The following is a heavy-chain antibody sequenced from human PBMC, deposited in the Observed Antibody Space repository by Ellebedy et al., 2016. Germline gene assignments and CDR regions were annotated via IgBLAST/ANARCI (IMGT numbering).Heavy chain of an antibody. CDR3: ATLLSHLDY. Sequence: ASVKVSCKASGYTFTGYYMHWVRQAPGQGLEWMGWINPNSGGTNYAQKFQGRVTMTTDTSTSTAYMELRSLRSEDTAVYYCATLLSHLDYWGQGTLVTVSS. CDR2: INPNSGGT. CDR1: GYTFTGYY. D-gene: IGHD3-16*02. V-gene: IGHV1-2*02. J-gene: IGHJ4*02.